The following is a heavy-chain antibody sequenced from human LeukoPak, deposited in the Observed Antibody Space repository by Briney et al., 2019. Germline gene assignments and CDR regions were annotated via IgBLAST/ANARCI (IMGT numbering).Heavy chain of an antibody. CDR2: ISYDGGNT. CDR1: GFIFSNFA. V-gene: IGHV3-30*18. D-gene: IGHD1/OR15-1a*01. Sequence: GGSLRLSCAASGFIFSNFAMHWVRQAPGKGLEWVALISYDGGNTYYADSVKGRFTISRDNSKNTLYLQMNSLRSGDTAMYYCAKDPAKTNYYYYGMDVWGQGTMVTVSS. J-gene: IGHJ6*02. CDR3: AKDPAKTNYYYYGMDV.